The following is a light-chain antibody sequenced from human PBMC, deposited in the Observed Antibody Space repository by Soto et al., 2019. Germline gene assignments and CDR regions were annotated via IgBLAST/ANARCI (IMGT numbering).Light chain of an antibody. CDR3: QSYDSSLSGPVV. Sequence: QSVLTQPPSVSGAPGQRVTISCTGSSFNIVAGYDVHWYQQLPGTAPKLLIYGNSNRPSGVPDRFSGSKSGTSASLAITGLQAEDEADYYCQSYDSSLSGPVVFGGGTKLTVL. CDR2: GNS. V-gene: IGLV1-40*01. CDR1: SFNIVAGYD. J-gene: IGLJ2*01.